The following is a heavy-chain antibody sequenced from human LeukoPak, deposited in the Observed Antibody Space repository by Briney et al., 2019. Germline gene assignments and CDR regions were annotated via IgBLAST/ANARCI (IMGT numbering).Heavy chain of an antibody. D-gene: IGHD4-17*01. CDR1: GGSISSSSYY. Sequence: SETLSLTCTVSGGSISSSSYYWGWIRQPPGKGLEWIGSIYYSGSTYYNPSLKSRVTISVGTSKNQFSLKLSSVTAADTAVYYCARPYGDYAPNWFDPWGQGTLVTVSS. CDR2: IYYSGST. CDR3: ARPYGDYAPNWFDP. J-gene: IGHJ5*02. V-gene: IGHV4-39*07.